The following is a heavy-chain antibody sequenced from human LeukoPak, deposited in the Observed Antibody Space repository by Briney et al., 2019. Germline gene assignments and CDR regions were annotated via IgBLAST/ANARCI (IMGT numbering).Heavy chain of an antibody. CDR2: IIPIFGTA. Sequence: GSSVKVSCKASGGTFSSYAISWVRQAPGQGLEWMGGIIPIFGTANYAQKFQGRVTITTDESTSTAYMELSSLRSEDTAGYYCARGRVPGTMIVVVRNYYMDVWGKGTTVTVSS. J-gene: IGHJ6*03. CDR3: ARGRVPGTMIVVVRNYYMDV. V-gene: IGHV1-69*05. D-gene: IGHD3-22*01. CDR1: GGTFSSYA.